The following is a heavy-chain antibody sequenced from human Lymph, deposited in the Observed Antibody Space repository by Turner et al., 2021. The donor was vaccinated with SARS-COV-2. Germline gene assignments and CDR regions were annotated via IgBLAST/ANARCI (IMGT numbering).Heavy chain of an antibody. V-gene: IGHV1-8*01. CDR2: MDPNSGNT. CDR1: GYTFTRYD. D-gene: IGHD3-9*01. Sequence: QVQPVQSGAAVKKPGASVTVSCMASGYTFTRYDINWVRQATGQGLEWMGWMDPNSGNTGYAQKFQGRVTMTRNTSISTAYMELSSLRSEDTAVYYCARAAQLTGWFDPWGQGTLVTVSS. CDR3: ARAAQLTGWFDP. J-gene: IGHJ5*02.